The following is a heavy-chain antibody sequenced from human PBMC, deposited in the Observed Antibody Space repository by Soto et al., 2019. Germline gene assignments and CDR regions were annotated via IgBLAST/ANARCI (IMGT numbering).Heavy chain of an antibody. CDR1: GGSISSSSYY. D-gene: IGHD6-25*01. CDR3: ARGGGRLRHWYFDL. J-gene: IGHJ2*01. CDR2: IYYSGST. V-gene: IGHV4-39*01. Sequence: SETLSLTCTVSGGSISSSSYYWGWIRQPPGKGLEWIGSIYYSGSTYYNPSLKSRVTISVDTSKNQFSLKLSSVTAADTAVYYCARGGGRLRHWYFDLWGRGTLVTVSS.